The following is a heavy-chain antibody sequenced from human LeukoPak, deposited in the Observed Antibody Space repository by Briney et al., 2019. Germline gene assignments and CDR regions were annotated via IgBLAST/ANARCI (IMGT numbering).Heavy chain of an antibody. D-gene: IGHD2-2*01. V-gene: IGHV1-69*13. CDR3: AREYCSSTSCYSDY. J-gene: IGHJ4*02. CDR1: GGTFSSYA. CDR2: IIPIFGTA. Sequence: SVKVSCKASGGTFSSYAISWVRQAPGQGLEWMGGIIPIFGTANYAQKFQGRVTITADESTSTAYMELSSLRSDDTAVYYCAREYCSSTSCYSDYWGQGTLVTVSS.